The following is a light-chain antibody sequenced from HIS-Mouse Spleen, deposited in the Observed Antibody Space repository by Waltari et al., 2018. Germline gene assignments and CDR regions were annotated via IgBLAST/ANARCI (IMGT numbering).Light chain of an antibody. V-gene: IGLV2-8*01. Sequence: QSALTQPPSASGSPGQSVTISCTGTSSDVGGYNYVSWYQQHPGKAPKLMIYEVSKRPSGVRDRFAGSKSGNTASLTVAGLQAEDEADYYCSSYAGSNNLVFGGGTKLTVL. J-gene: IGLJ2*01. CDR2: EVS. CDR3: SSYAGSNNLV. CDR1: SSDVGGYNY.